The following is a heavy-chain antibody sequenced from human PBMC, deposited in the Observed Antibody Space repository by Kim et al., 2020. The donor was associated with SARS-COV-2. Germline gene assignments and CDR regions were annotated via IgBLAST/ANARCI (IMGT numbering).Heavy chain of an antibody. Sequence: GGSLRLSCAASGFTFSSYSMNWVRQAPGKGLEWVSSISSSSSYIYYADSVKGRFTISRDNAKNSLYLQMNSLRAEDTAVYYCASNSKTGRKWFDPWGQGTLVTVSS. CDR3: ASNSKTGRKWFDP. V-gene: IGHV3-21*01. D-gene: IGHD1-1*01. CDR1: GFTFSSYS. J-gene: IGHJ5*02. CDR2: ISSSSSYI.